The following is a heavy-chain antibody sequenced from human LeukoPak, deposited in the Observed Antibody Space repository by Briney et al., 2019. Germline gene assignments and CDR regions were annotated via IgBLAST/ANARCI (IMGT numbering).Heavy chain of an antibody. D-gene: IGHD3-3*01. Sequence: GGSLRLSCAASGFTFSDYYMSWIRQAPGKGLEWVSYISSSGSTIYYADSVKGRFTISRDNAKNSLYLQMNSLRAEDTAVYYCAKASDIIPENYWGQGTLVTVSS. CDR1: GFTFSDYY. CDR3: AKASDIIPENY. V-gene: IGHV3-11*01. CDR2: ISSSGSTI. J-gene: IGHJ4*02.